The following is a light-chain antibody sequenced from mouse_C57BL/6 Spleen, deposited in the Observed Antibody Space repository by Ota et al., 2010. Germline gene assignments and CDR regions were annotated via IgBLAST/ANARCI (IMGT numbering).Light chain of an antibody. CDR1: ESVDNYGISF. V-gene: IGKV3-2*01. CDR2: AAS. Sequence: DIVLPNLQLLLAVSLGQRATISCRASESVDNYGISFMNWFQQKPGQPPKLLIYAASNQGSGVPARFSGSGSGTDFSLNIHPMEEDDTAMYFCQQSKEVPYTFGGGTKLEIK. J-gene: IGKJ2*01. CDR3: QQSKEVPYT.